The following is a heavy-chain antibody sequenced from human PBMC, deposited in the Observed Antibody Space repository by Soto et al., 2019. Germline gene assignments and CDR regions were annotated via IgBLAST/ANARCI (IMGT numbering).Heavy chain of an antibody. CDR3: ARHGSSSDSYDFLSGYYWISCFVP. CDR2: IYYSGST. Sequence: SETLSLTCTVSGGSISSYYWSWIRQPPGKGLEWIGYIYYSGSTNYNPSLKSRVTISVDTSKNQFSLKLSSVTAADTAVYYCARHGSSSDSYDFLSGYYWISCFVPWCPGPLVTV. CDR1: GGSISSYY. D-gene: IGHD3-3*01. J-gene: IGHJ5*02. V-gene: IGHV4-59*08.